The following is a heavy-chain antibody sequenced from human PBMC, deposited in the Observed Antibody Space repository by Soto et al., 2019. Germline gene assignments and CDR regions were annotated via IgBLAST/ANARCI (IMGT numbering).Heavy chain of an antibody. J-gene: IGHJ3*02. CDR3: ARWYYYCSSVYYQTKYAFDI. Sequence: EVQLVESGGGLVKPGGSLRLSCAASGFTFSSYSMNWVRQAPGKGLEWVSSISSSSIYIYYADSVKGRFTISRENAKNSLYLQMNSLRAEDTAVYYCARWYYYCSSVYYQTKYAFDIWGQGTMFTVSS. CDR2: ISSSSIYI. CDR1: GFTFSSYS. D-gene: IGHD3-22*01. V-gene: IGHV3-21*01.